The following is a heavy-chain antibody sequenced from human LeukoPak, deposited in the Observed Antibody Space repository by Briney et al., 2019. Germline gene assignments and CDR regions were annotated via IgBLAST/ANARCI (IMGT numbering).Heavy chain of an antibody. V-gene: IGHV3-9*01. D-gene: IGHD6-19*01. CDR1: GFTFNDYA. J-gene: IGHJ4*02. CDR2: ISCNSGSI. CDR3: AKDFRRQQWLILDY. Sequence: GGSLRLSCAASGFTFNDYAMHWVRQAPGKGLEWVSGISCNSGSIGYADSVKGRFTISRDNAKNSLYLQMNSLRAEDTALYYCAKDFRRQQWLILDYWGQGTLVTVSS.